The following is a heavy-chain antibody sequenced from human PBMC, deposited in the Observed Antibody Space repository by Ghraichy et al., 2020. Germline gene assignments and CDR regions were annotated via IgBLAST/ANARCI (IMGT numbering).Heavy chain of an antibody. CDR2: IRYDGSNK. D-gene: IGHD1-26*01. CDR3: AKDFPPYRGVGATWGY. CDR1: GFTFSSYG. J-gene: IGHJ4*02. V-gene: IGHV3-30*02. Sequence: GGSLRLSCAASGFTFSSYGMHWVRQAPGKGLEWVAFIRYDGSNKYYADSVKGRFTISRDNSKNTLYLQMNSLRAEDTAVYYCAKDFPPYRGVGATWGYWGQRTLVTVSS.